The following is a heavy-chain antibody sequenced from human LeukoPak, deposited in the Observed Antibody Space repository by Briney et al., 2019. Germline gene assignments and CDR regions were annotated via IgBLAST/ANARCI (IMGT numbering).Heavy chain of an antibody. J-gene: IGHJ6*03. Sequence: GGSLRLSCAASGFTFSSYGMHWVRQAPGKGLEWVAFISYDGSNKYYADSVKGRFTISRDNSKNTLYLQMNSLRAEDTAVYYCANAYCTNGVCYPYYYYYMDVWGKGTTVTVSS. CDR2: ISYDGSNK. CDR3: ANAYCTNGVCYPYYYYYMDV. CDR1: GFTFSSYG. D-gene: IGHD2-8*01. V-gene: IGHV3-30*18.